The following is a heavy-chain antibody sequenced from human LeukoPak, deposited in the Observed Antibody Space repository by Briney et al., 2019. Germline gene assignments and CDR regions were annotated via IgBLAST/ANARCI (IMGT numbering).Heavy chain of an antibody. CDR2: ISNSGGTI. CDR3: AKGKGTGSYHYFDY. D-gene: IGHD3-10*01. J-gene: IGHJ4*02. CDR1: GFTFSNYA. Sequence: GGSLRLSCAASGFTFSNYAMSWVRQAPGEGLEWVSAISNSGGTIHHADSVKGRFTISRDNSKNTLYLQMNSLTAEDTAVYHCAKGKGTGSYHYFDYWGQGTLVIVSS. V-gene: IGHV3-23*01.